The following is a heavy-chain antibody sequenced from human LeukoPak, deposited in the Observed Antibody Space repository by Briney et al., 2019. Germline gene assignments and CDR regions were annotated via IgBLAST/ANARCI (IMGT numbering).Heavy chain of an antibody. Sequence: PGGSLRLSCAASGFTFSSYWMSWVRQAPGKGLEWVANIKQDGSEKYYVDSVKGRFTISRDNAKNSLYLQMNSLRAEDTAVYYCASGQLVDYFDYWGQGTLVTVSS. CDR3: ASGQLVDYFDY. CDR1: GFTFSSYW. D-gene: IGHD6-13*01. CDR2: IKQDGSEK. J-gene: IGHJ4*02. V-gene: IGHV3-7*01.